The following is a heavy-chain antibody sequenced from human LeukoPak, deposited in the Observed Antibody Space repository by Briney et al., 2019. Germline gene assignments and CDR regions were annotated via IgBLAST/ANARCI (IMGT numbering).Heavy chain of an antibody. V-gene: IGHV4-39*01. CDR3: ARPVSSSWYGGFDY. Sequence: SETLSLTCTVSGGSISSTSYYWAWIRQSPGKGLEWIGSIYYTGSTYYNPSPKSRVTISVDTSKNQFSLKVSSVTAADTAVYYCARPVSSSWYGGFDYWGQGTLVTVSS. D-gene: IGHD6-13*01. J-gene: IGHJ4*02. CDR2: IYYTGST. CDR1: GGSISSTSYY.